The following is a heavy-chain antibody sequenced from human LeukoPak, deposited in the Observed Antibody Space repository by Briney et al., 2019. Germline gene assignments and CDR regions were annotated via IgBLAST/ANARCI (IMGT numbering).Heavy chain of an antibody. V-gene: IGHV3-30-3*01. J-gene: IGHJ4*02. Sequence: PGGSLRLSCAASGFTFSSYAMHWVRQAPGKGLEWVAVISYDGSNKYYADSVKGRFTISRDNSKNTLYLQMNSLRAEDTAVYYCARAPKLGRQGFDYWGQGTLVTVSS. CDR2: ISYDGSNK. D-gene: IGHD7-27*01. CDR3: ARAPKLGRQGFDY. CDR1: GFTFSSYA.